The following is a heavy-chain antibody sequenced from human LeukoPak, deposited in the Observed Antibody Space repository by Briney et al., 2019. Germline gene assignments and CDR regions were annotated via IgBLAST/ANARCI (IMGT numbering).Heavy chain of an antibody. CDR1: GFLFGDYA. V-gene: IGHV3-9*01. J-gene: IGHJ4*02. CDR2: ISWNSGNI. CDR3: AKDILDSSWAYFDF. Sequence: GRSLRLSCAASGFLFGDYAMHWVRQAPGKGLEWVSGISWNSGNIGYADSVKGRFTISRDNAKNSLYLQMNSLRAEDTALYYCAKDILDSSWAYFDFWGQGTLVTVSS. D-gene: IGHD6-13*01.